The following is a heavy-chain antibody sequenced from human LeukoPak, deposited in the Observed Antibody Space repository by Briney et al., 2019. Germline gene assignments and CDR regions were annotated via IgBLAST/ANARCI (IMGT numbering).Heavy chain of an antibody. D-gene: IGHD1-26*01. CDR2: IRYDGSNK. CDR1: GFTFSSYG. V-gene: IGHV3-30*02. Sequence: GGSLRLSCAASGFTFSSYGMHWVRQAPGKGLEWVAFIRYDGSNKYYADSVKGRFTISRDNSKNTLYLQMNSLRAEDTAVYYCAKVGSEGRYYYMDVWGKGTTVTISS. J-gene: IGHJ6*03. CDR3: AKVGSEGRYYYMDV.